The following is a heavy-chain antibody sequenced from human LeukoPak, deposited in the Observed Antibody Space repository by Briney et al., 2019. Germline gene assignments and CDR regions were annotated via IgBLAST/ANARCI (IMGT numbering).Heavy chain of an antibody. V-gene: IGHV1-69*04. CDR1: GGTFSSYA. Sequence: SVKVSCKASGGTFSSYAVSWVRQAPGQGLEWMGRIIPILGIANYAQKFQGRVTITADKSTSTAYMELSSLRSEDTAVYYCARGYCSGGSCYNNWFDPWGQGTLVTVSS. D-gene: IGHD2-15*01. CDR2: IIPILGIA. CDR3: ARGYCSGGSCYNNWFDP. J-gene: IGHJ5*02.